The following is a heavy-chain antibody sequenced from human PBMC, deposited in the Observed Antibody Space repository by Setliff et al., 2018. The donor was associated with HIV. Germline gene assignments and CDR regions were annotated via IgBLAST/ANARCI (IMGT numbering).Heavy chain of an antibody. CDR2: IYSSRWS. D-gene: IGHD1-26*01. J-gene: IGHJ4*02. CDR1: GGSISNSSSY. Sequence: SETLSLTCTVSGGSISNSSSYWGWIRQTPGKGLEWIGSIYSSRWSYYNPSLQSRLTLSIDRSRSQFSLTLRSVTAADTAVYYCAGSPEWGGGGIDYWGQGTLVTVSS. V-gene: IGHV4-39*01. CDR3: AGSPEWGGGGIDY.